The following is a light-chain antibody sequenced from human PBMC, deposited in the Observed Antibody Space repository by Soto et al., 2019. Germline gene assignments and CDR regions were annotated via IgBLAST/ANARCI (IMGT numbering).Light chain of an antibody. V-gene: IGLV2-14*01. Sequence: QSALTQPASVSGSPGQSITISCTGTSSDVGGYNYVSWYQQHPGKAPKLMIYDVSNRPSGVSNRFSGSKSGNTASLTISGLQAEDEADYSCSSYTSGSTVVFGGGTKPTAL. CDR1: SSDVGGYNY. CDR2: DVS. CDR3: SSYTSGSTVV. J-gene: IGLJ2*01.